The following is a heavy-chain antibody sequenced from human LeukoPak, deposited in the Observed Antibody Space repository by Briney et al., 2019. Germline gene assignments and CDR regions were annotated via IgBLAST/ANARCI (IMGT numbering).Heavy chain of an antibody. CDR3: TIDSNSGWTGY. Sequence: PGGSLRLSCAASGFTFSNAWMSWVRQAPGKGLEWVGRIKTKTDGGKTDYAAPLKGRLTISRDDSKPTLYLQMNSLKTEDTAVYYCTIDSNSGWTGYWGQGTLVTVSS. V-gene: IGHV3-15*01. CDR1: GFTFSNAW. J-gene: IGHJ4*02. D-gene: IGHD6-19*01. CDR2: IKTKTDGGKT.